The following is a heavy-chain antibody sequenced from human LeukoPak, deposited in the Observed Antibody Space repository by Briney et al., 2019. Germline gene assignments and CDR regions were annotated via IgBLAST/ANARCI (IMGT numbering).Heavy chain of an antibody. J-gene: IGHJ6*03. Sequence: GGSLRLSCAASGFTVSSNYMSWVRQAPGKGLEWVSVIYSGSGTYYADSVKGRFTISRDNSKNTLYLQMNSLRAEDTAVYYCARHGSITMVRGRLRYYYMDVWGKGTTVTISS. V-gene: IGHV3-53*01. CDR2: IYSGSGT. CDR3: ARHGSITMVRGRLRYYYMDV. CDR1: GFTVSSNY. D-gene: IGHD3-10*01.